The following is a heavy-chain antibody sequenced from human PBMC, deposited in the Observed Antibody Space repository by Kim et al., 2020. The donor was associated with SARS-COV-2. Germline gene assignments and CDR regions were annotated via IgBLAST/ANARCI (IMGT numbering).Heavy chain of an antibody. CDR1: GFTFSSYA. V-gene: IGHV3-30-3*01. CDR3: ARENPVVPGVRY. Sequence: GGSLRLSCAASGFTFSSYAMHWVRQAPGKGLEWVAVISYDGSNKYYADSVKGRFTISRDNSKNTLYLQMNSLRAEDTAVYYCARENPVVPGVRYWGQGTLVTVSS. J-gene: IGHJ4*02. D-gene: IGHD2-2*01. CDR2: ISYDGSNK.